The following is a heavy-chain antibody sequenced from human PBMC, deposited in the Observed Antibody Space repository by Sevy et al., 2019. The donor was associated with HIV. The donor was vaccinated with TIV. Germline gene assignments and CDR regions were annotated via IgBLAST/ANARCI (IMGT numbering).Heavy chain of an antibody. D-gene: IGHD2-15*01. CDR3: ARDLTLGYCSGGSCYGGGYYYYGMDV. V-gene: IGHV3-21*01. CDR1: GFTFSSYS. CDR2: ISSSSSYI. J-gene: IGHJ6*02. Sequence: GGSLRLSCAASGFTFSSYSMNWVRQAPGKGLEWVSSISSSSSYIYYADSVKGRFTISRDNAKNSLYLQMNSLRAEDTAVYDCARDLTLGYCSGGSCYGGGYYYYGMDVWGQGTTVTVSS.